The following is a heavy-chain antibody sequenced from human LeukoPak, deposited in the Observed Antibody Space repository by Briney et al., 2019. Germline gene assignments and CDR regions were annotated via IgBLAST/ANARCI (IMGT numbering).Heavy chain of an antibody. J-gene: IGHJ4*02. CDR1: GGSISSYY. V-gene: IGHV4-59*12. CDR2: IYYSGST. CDR3: ARGANHYDSSGPIDY. D-gene: IGHD3-22*01. Sequence: SETLSLTCTVSGGSISSYYWSWLRQVPGKGLEWIGYIYYSGSTNYNPSLKSRVTISIDTCNYQFSLRLTSMTTPATAVNYCARGANHYDSSGPIDYWGQGTLVTVSS.